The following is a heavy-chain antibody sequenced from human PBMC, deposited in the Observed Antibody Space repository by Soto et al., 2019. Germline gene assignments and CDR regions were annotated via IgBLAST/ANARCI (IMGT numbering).Heavy chain of an antibody. J-gene: IGHJ4*02. CDR3: ARSEHIVVVVAAKLLMGRTRDY. CDR1: GYTFTSYA. V-gene: IGHV1-3*01. CDR2: INAGNGNT. D-gene: IGHD2-15*01. Sequence: QVQLVQSGAEVKKPGASVKVSCKASGYTFTSYAMHWVRQAPGQRLEWMGWINAGNGNTKYSQKFQGRVTITRDTSASTAYMELSSLRSEDTAVYYCARSEHIVVVVAAKLLMGRTRDYWGQGTLVTVSS.